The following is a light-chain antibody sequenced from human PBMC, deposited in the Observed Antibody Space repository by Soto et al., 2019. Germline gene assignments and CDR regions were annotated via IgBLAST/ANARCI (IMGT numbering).Light chain of an antibody. CDR2: WAS. J-gene: IGKJ4*01. CDR3: QQYYDTTLT. Sequence: DIVMTQSPDSLAVSLGERATINCKSSQSVLYSPNNKNYVAWYQQKPGQPPRQLFYWASTRGSGVPDRFSGSGSGTDFTLTISSLQAEDVAVYYCQQYYDTTLTFGGGTKVEIK. CDR1: QSVLYSPNNKNY. V-gene: IGKV4-1*01.